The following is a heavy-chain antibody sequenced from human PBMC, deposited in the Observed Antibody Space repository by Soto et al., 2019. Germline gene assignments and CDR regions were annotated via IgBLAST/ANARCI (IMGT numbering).Heavy chain of an antibody. V-gene: IGHV3-30-3*01. D-gene: IGHD4-17*01. CDR2: ISYDGSNK. CDR1: GFTFSSYA. Sequence: QVQLVESGGGVVQPGRSLRLSCVASGFTFSSYAMHWVRQAPGKGLEWVAVISYDGSNKYYADSVKGRFTISRDNSKNTLYLQMNSLRAEDTAVYYCARDYHDYGDYDWFDPWGQGTLVTVSS. CDR3: ARDYHDYGDYDWFDP. J-gene: IGHJ5*02.